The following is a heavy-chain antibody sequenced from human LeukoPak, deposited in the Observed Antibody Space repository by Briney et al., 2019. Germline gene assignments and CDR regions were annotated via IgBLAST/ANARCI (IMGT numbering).Heavy chain of an antibody. V-gene: IGHV4-39*07. CDR2: IYYSGST. CDR1: GGSISSSCYY. J-gene: IGHJ4*02. Sequence: SETLSLTCTVSGGSISSSCYYWGWIRQPPGKGLEWIGSIYYSGSTYYNPSLKSRVTISVDTSKNQSSLKLSSVTAADTAVYYCARWDDSSGYLYYFDYWGQGTLVTVSS. CDR3: ARWDDSSGYLYYFDY. D-gene: IGHD3-22*01.